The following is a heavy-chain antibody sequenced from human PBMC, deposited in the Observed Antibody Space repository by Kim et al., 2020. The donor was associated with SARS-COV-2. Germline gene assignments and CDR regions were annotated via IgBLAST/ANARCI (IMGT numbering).Heavy chain of an antibody. CDR3: ARERFGGIAAARFDP. Sequence: SETLSLTCAVYGGSFSGYYWSWIRQPPGKGLEWIGEINHSGSTNYNPSLKSRVTISVDTSKNQFSLKLSSVTAADTAVYYCARERFGGIAAARFDPWGQGTLVTVSS. CDR1: GGSFSGYY. V-gene: IGHV4-34*01. CDR2: INHSGST. D-gene: IGHD6-13*01. J-gene: IGHJ5*02.